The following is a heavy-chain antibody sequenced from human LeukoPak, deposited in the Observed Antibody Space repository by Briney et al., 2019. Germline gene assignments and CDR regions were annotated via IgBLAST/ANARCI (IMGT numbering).Heavy chain of an antibody. D-gene: IGHD3-22*01. V-gene: IGHV3-33*08. Sequence: GRSLRLSCAASGFTFSSYGMHWVRQAPGKGLEWVAIIWYDGINKYCADSVKGRFTISRDNSKNTLYLQMNSLRAEDTAVYYCARDYYDSSGQLHAGAHAFDIWGQGTMVTVSS. CDR1: GFTFSSYG. CDR2: IWYDGINK. J-gene: IGHJ3*02. CDR3: ARDYYDSSGQLHAGAHAFDI.